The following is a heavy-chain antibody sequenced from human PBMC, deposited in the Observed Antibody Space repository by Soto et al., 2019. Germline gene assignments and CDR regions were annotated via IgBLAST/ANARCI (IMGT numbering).Heavy chain of an antibody. CDR2: IYSGGVT. Sequence: HPGGSLRLSCAASGFTVKSYQMNWVRQAPGKGLEWVSVIYSGGVTYYAGSVKGRFTITRDSSKNTVYLQMNSLRAEDTAMYYCARDPSTTGYYGLDVWGQGTTVTVSS. J-gene: IGHJ6*02. D-gene: IGHD3-10*01. CDR3: ARDPSTTGYYGLDV. CDR1: GFTVKSYQ. V-gene: IGHV3-53*01.